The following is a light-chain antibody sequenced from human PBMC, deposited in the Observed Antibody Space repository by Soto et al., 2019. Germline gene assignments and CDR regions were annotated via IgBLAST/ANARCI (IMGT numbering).Light chain of an antibody. J-gene: IGKJ3*01. V-gene: IGKV1-39*01. Sequence: DIQMTQSPSSLSASVGDRVTITCRASQTISSYLNWYQQKPGKAPNLLIYAASSLQSGVPSRFSGSGSGTDFTLTISSLQPEDFATYYCQQSYSSQFTFGPVTKVDIK. CDR3: QQSYSSQFT. CDR1: QTISSY. CDR2: AAS.